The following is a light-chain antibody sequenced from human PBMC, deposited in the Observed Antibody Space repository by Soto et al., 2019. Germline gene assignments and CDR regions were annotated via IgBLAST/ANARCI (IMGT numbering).Light chain of an antibody. CDR2: EVS. CDR1: SSDVGDYNY. CDR3: NSYAGSNQRV. V-gene: IGLV2-8*01. J-gene: IGLJ3*02. Sequence: QSALTQPPSASGTPGQSVTIPCTGTSSDVGDYNYVSWYQQHPGKAPKLMIYEVSKRPSGVPDRFSGSKSGNTASLTVSGLQAEDEADYYCNSYAGSNQRVFGGGTKLTVL.